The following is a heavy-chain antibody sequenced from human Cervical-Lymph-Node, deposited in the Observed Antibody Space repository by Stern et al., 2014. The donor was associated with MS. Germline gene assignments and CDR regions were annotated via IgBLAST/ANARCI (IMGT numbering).Heavy chain of an antibody. CDR3: ARGLRGSENAFDI. D-gene: IGHD3-10*01. CDR1: GYTFTSYG. Sequence: VQLEESGAEVKKPGASVKVSCKASGYTFTSYGISWVRQAPGQGLEWMGWISASKDNTNYTQKLQGRVTMTTDTSTSTAYMELRSQRSDDTAAYYCARGLRGSENAFDIWGQGTMVTVSS. J-gene: IGHJ3*02. CDR2: ISASKDNT. V-gene: IGHV1-18*01.